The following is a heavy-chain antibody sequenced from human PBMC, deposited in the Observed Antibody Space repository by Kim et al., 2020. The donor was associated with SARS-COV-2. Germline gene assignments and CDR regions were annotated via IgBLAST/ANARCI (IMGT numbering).Heavy chain of an antibody. D-gene: IGHD2-15*01. V-gene: IGHV3-23*01. Sequence: GGSLRLSCAASGFTFSSYAMTWVRQAPGKGLEWVSGIGASGGSTYYADSVKGRFTISRDNSKNTLYMQMNILRGEDTAAYYCAKGLTSSYLAAFHIWGQGTMVTVSS. CDR2: IGASGGST. J-gene: IGHJ3*02. CDR1: GFTFSSYA. CDR3: AKGLTSSYLAAFHI.